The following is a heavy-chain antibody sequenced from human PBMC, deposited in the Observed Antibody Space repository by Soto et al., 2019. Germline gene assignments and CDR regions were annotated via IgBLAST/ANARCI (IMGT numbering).Heavy chain of an antibody. CDR3: AREDRTIFGVVTDAFDI. V-gene: IGHV6-1*01. Sequence: SQTLSLTCAISGDSVSSNSAAWNWIRQSPSRGLEWLGRTYYRSKWYNDYAVSVKSRITINPDTSKNQFSLQLNSVTPEDTAVYYCAREDRTIFGVVTDAFDIWGQGTMVTVSS. CDR2: TYYRSKWYN. J-gene: IGHJ3*02. CDR1: GDSVSSNSAA. D-gene: IGHD3-3*01.